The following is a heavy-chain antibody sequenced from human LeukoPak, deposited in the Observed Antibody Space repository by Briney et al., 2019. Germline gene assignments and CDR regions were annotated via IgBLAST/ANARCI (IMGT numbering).Heavy chain of an antibody. D-gene: IGHD6-19*01. Sequence: PSETLSLTCTVSGGSISSYFWSWIRQPPGKGLEWIGYIYYSGSTNYNPSLKSRVTISVDASKNQFSLKLSSVTAADTAVYYCARHALSSGSLPGFDYWGQGTLVTVSS. CDR1: GGSISSYF. CDR3: ARHALSSGSLPGFDY. V-gene: IGHV4-59*08. J-gene: IGHJ4*02. CDR2: IYYSGST.